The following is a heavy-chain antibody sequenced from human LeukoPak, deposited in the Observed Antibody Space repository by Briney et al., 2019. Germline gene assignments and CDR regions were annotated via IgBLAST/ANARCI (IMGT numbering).Heavy chain of an antibody. CDR2: ISYDGSNK. CDR3: ARDGVGGDYYFDY. Sequence: PGGPQRLSCAASRFTFSSYAMHWVRHAPGKGLEWVAVISYDGSNKYYADSVKGRFTISRDNSKNTLYLQMNSLRAEGTAVYYCARDGVGGDYYFDYWGQGTLVTVSS. CDR1: RFTFSSYA. J-gene: IGHJ4*02. D-gene: IGHD2-21*02. V-gene: IGHV3-30*04.